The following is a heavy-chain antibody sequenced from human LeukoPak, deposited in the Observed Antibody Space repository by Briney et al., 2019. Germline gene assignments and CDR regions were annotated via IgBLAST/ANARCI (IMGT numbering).Heavy chain of an antibody. CDR1: GFTFSSYA. D-gene: IGHD2-15*01. V-gene: IGHV3-23*01. J-gene: IGHJ6*02. CDR3: AKGIRYCRGGSCYSFHYYGMDV. CDR2: VSGSGDST. Sequence: PGGSLRLSCAASGFTFSSYAMSWVRQAPGKGLEWVSAVSGSGDSTYNADSVKGRLTISRDNSKNTLYLQMNSLRAEDTAVYYCAKGIRYCRGGSCYSFHYYGMDVWGQGTTVTVSS.